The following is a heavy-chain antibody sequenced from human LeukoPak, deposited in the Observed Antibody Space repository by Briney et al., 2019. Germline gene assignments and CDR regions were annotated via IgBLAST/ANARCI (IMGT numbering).Heavy chain of an antibody. CDR3: ARTPRTTGSRAFDI. V-gene: IGHV1-18*01. J-gene: IGHJ3*02. D-gene: IGHD4-17*01. CDR1: GYTFTSYG. Sequence: ASVKVSCKASGYTFTSYGISWVRQAPGQGLEWMGWISAYNGDTNYAQKLQGRVTMTTDTSTSTAYMELRSLRSDDTAVYYCARTPRTTGSRAFDIWGQGTMVTVSS. CDR2: ISAYNGDT.